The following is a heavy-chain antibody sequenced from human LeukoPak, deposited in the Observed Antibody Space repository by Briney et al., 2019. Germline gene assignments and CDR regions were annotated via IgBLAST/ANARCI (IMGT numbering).Heavy chain of an antibody. CDR3: TGSSRSTRYYFDY. Sequence: SETLSLTCAVHGGSFSDYYWSWIRQPPGKGLEWIGEIFHRGDPNYNPSLKSRVTISVDTSENQFSLNLSSVAATDSAVYFCTGSSRSTRYYFDYWGQGILVTVSS. CDR2: IFHRGDP. D-gene: IGHD6-6*01. CDR1: GGSFSDYY. J-gene: IGHJ4*02. V-gene: IGHV4-34*12.